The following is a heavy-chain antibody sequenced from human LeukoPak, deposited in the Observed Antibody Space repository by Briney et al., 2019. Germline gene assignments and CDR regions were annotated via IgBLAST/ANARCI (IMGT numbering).Heavy chain of an antibody. CDR1: GLTVSTNY. D-gene: IGHD3-9*01. V-gene: IGHV3-66*01. CDR3: AREGVLRYFGD. CDR2: IYSGGTT. Sequence: GGSLRLSCAASGLTVSTNYMSWVRQAPGKGLEWVSVIYSGGTTYYADSVKGRFTIPRDNSKNTLFLQMNSLRAEDTAVYYCAREGVLRYFGDWGQGTLVTVSS. J-gene: IGHJ4*02.